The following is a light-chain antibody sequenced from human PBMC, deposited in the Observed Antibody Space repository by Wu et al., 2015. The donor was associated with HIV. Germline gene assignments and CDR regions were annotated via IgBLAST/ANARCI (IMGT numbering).Light chain of an antibody. J-gene: IGKJ5*01. CDR3: QHRLNWPLI. V-gene: IGKV3-11*01. Sequence: EIVLTQSPDTLSLSPGERATLSCRASQSVSSYLAWYQHKPGQAPRLLIYDASDRATGISARFSGSGSGTEFTLTISSLEPEDFAFYYCQHRLNWPLIFGQGTRLEIK. CDR1: QSVSSY. CDR2: DAS.